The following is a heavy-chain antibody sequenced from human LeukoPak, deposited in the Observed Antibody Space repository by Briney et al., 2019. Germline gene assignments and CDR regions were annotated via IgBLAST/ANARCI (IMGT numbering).Heavy chain of an antibody. CDR3: AKDPGGSYYLGYFDY. CDR2: IASDGSST. J-gene: IGHJ4*02. Sequence: GGSLRLSCAASGFTFSSYWMNWVRQAPGKGLVWVSRIASDGSSTTYADSVKGRFSISRDNAKNTLYLQMNSLRAEDTAVYYCAKDPGGSYYLGYFDYWGQGTLVTVSS. V-gene: IGHV3-74*01. D-gene: IGHD1-26*01. CDR1: GFTFSSYW.